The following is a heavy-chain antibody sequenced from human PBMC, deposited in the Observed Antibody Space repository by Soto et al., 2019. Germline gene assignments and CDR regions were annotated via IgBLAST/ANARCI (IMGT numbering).Heavy chain of an antibody. V-gene: IGHV4-31*03. CDR2: VSYTGST. CDR3: TRGDY. J-gene: IGHJ4*02. CDR1: GDSITSFGYY. Sequence: QVHLQESGPGLVKPSPTLSLACSVSGDSITSFGYYWTWVRQPPGKGLEWIGFVSYTGSTFDNSAPRSSVTISRHTSQNPFFLDVKSVTIADTAMYFCTRGDYWGQGVLVTVSS.